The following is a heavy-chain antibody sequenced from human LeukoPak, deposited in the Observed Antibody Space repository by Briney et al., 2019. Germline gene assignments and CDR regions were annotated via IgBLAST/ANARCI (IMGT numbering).Heavy chain of an antibody. CDR1: GFTFSSYG. V-gene: IGHV3-33*01. D-gene: IGHD4-17*01. CDR2: IWYDGSNK. Sequence: GGSLRLSYAASGFTFSSYGMHWVRQAPGKGLEWVAVIWYDGSNKYYADSVKGRFTISRDNSKNTLYLQMNSLRAEDTAVYYCARDQPIGYGDYGAISDWGQGTLVTVFS. CDR3: ARDQPIGYGDYGAISD. J-gene: IGHJ4*02.